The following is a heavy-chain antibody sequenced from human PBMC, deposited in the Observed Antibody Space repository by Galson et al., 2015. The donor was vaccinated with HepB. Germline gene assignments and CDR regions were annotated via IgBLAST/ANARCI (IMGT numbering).Heavy chain of an antibody. Sequence: SVTVSCKVSGDTLTKLSIYWVRQAPGKGLQWMARFDPEDGEIYAQKFQGRVTMTEDTPTDTAYMELSSLRSEDTAVYYCATVAHSTIFGVVIEPVPSPDYGMDVWGQGTTVTVS. J-gene: IGHJ6*02. V-gene: IGHV1-24*01. CDR1: GDTLTKLS. D-gene: IGHD3-3*01. CDR3: ATVAHSTIFGVVIEPVPSPDYGMDV. CDR2: FDPEDGEI.